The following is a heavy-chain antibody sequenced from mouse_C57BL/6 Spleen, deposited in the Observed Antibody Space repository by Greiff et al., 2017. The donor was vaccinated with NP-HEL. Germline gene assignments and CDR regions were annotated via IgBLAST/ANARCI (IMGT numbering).Heavy chain of an antibody. D-gene: IGHD1-1*01. CDR2: IDPENGDT. J-gene: IGHJ1*03. CDR3: NTRPFITTVVETNWYFDV. CDR1: GFNIKDYY. V-gene: IGHV14-4*01. Sequence: VHVKQSGAELVRPGASVKLSCTASGFNIKDYYMHWVKQRPEQGLEWIGWIDPENGDTEYASKFQGKATITADTSSNTAYLQISSLTSEDTAVYYCNTRPFITTVVETNWYFDVWGTGTTVTVSS.